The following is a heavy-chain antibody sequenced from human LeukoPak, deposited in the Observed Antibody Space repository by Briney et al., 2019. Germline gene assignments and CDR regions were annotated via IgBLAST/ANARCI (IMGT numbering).Heavy chain of an antibody. D-gene: IGHD3-10*01. V-gene: IGHV1-18*01. CDR3: ARDPRQFYYYGSGPHAFDI. CDR2: ISAYNGNT. J-gene: IGHJ3*02. Sequence: EASVKVSCKASGYTFTSYGISWVRQAPGQGLEWMGWISAYNGNTNYAQKLQGRVTMTTDTSTSTAYMELRSLRSDDTAVYYCARDPRQFYYYGSGPHAFDIWGQGTMVTVSS. CDR1: GYTFTSYG.